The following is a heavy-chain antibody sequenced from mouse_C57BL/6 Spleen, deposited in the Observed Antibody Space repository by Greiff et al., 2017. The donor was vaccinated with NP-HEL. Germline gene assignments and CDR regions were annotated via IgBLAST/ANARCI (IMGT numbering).Heavy chain of an antibody. D-gene: IGHD4-1*01. CDR1: GFTFSSYG. Sequence: DVQLVESGGDLVKPGGSLKLSCAASGFTFSSYGMSWVRQTPDKRLEWVATISSGGSYTYYPDSVKGRFTISRDNAKNTLYLQMSSLKSEDTAMYYCARQGTGTRAMDYWGQGTSVTVSS. J-gene: IGHJ4*01. CDR2: ISSGGSYT. V-gene: IGHV5-6*01. CDR3: ARQGTGTRAMDY.